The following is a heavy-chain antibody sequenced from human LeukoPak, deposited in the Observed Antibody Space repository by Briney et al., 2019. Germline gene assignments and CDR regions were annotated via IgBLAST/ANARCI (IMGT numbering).Heavy chain of an antibody. V-gene: IGHV1-2*02. CDR1: GYTFTGYY. CDR2: INPNSGGT. Sequence: ASVKVSCKASGYTFTGYYMHWVRQAPGQGLEWMGWINPNSGGTNYAQKFQGRITMTRDTSISTAYMELGRLRSDDTAVYYCARAEGYSYGLFDPWGQGTLVTVSS. CDR3: ARAEGYSYGLFDP. D-gene: IGHD5-18*01. J-gene: IGHJ5*02.